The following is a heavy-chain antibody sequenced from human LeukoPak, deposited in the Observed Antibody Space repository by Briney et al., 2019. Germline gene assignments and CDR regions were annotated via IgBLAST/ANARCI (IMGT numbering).Heavy chain of an antibody. CDR3: VRQLSFLISGSPGPDHDS. D-gene: IGHD3-10*01. J-gene: IGHJ4*02. Sequence: SETLSLTCTVSGGSISSSSYYWGWIRQPPGKGLEWIGSIYYSGSTYYNPSLKGRVTISVDTSKNQFSLKLSSVTAADTAVYYCVRQLSFLISGSPGPDHDSWGQGTLVTVSS. CDR1: GGSISSSSYY. V-gene: IGHV4-39*01. CDR2: IYYSGST.